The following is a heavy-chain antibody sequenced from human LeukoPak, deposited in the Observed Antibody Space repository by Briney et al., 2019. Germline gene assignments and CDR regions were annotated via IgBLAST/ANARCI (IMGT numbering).Heavy chain of an antibody. J-gene: IGHJ4*02. CDR2: LYTGGTT. Sequence: PGGSLRLSCAASGFTFSSYGMHWVRQAPGKGLEWVSLLYTGGTTYYAHSVEGRFTISRDDSKNTLYLQMNTLRAEDTAVYYCARGGVNYWNPRYWGQGTLVTVSS. V-gene: IGHV3-53*01. CDR1: GFTFSSYG. CDR3: ARGGVNYWNPRY. D-gene: IGHD1-1*01.